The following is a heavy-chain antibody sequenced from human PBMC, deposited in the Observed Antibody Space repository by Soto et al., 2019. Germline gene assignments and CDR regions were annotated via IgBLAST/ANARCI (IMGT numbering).Heavy chain of an antibody. Sequence: GGSLRLSCAASGFTFSSYAMSWVRQAPGKGLEWVSAISGSGGSTYYADSVKGRFTISRDNSKNTLYLQMNSQRAEDTAVYYCAKDNYYDSSGYFFYAFDFGGQGTMVTVSS. V-gene: IGHV3-23*01. D-gene: IGHD3-22*01. CDR1: GFTFSSYA. J-gene: IGHJ3*01. CDR2: ISGSGGST. CDR3: AKDNYYDSSGYFFYAFDF.